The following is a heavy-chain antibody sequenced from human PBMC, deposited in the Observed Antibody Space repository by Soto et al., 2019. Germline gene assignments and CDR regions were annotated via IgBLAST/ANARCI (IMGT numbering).Heavy chain of an antibody. V-gene: IGHV4-34*01. CDR3: ARTRYGDSDY. CDR2: INHSGST. D-gene: IGHD4-17*01. J-gene: IGHJ4*02. CDR1: GGSFSGYY. Sequence: QVQLQQWGAGLLKPSETLSLTCAVYGGSFSGYYWSWIRQPPGKGLEWIGEINHSGSTNYNPSLKSRVTISVDTSKNQFSLKLSSVTAADPAVYYCARTRYGDSDYWGQGTLVTVSS.